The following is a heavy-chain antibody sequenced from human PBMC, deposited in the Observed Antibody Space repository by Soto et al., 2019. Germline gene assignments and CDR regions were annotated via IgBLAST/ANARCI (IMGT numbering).Heavy chain of an antibody. CDR3: ANIIAARPQYYYYYGMDV. D-gene: IGHD6-6*01. Sequence: EVQLVESGGGLVQPGGSLRLSCAASGFTFSDYYMSWIRQAPGKGLEWVSAISGSGGSTYYADSVKGRFTISRDNSKNTLYLQMNSLRAEDTAVYYCANIIAARPQYYYYYGMDVWGQGTTVTVSS. V-gene: IGHV3-23*04. J-gene: IGHJ6*02. CDR2: ISGSGGST. CDR1: GFTFSDYY.